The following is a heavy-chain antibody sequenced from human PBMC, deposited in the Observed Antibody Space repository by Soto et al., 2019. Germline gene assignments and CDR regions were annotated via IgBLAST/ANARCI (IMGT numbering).Heavy chain of an antibody. V-gene: IGHV2-5*02. J-gene: IGHJ4*02. D-gene: IGHD3-9*01. Sequence: QITLKESGPTLVRPPLTLTLTCAFSGFSLSTSGVGVGWIRQPPGKALEWLAVIYWDDSKHYSPSLRSRLTITKDTSKNQVVLTMTNMDPMDTGTYYCAHKGPEDWPLDYWGQGTLVTVSS. CDR1: GFSLSTSGVG. CDR3: AHKGPEDWPLDY. CDR2: IYWDDSK.